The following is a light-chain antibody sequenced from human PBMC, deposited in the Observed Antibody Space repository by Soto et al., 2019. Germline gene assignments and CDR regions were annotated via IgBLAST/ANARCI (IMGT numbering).Light chain of an antibody. J-gene: IGLJ1*01. CDR3: CSFTSSSTPGYV. CDR2: DVS. Sequence: QSVLAQPASVYGSPGQSIAISCAGTISDVGGYNSVSWYQQHPGKAPKLMIYDVSNRPSGVSNRFSGSKSVNTASLTISGLQAEDEADYYYCSFTSSSTPGYVFGTGTKVTVL. V-gene: IGLV2-14*03. CDR1: ISDVGGYNS.